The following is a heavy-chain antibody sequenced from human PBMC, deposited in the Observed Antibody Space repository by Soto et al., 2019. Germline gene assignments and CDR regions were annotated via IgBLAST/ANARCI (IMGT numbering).Heavy chain of an antibody. CDR1: GFSFSRFS. V-gene: IGHV3-30-3*01. J-gene: IGHJ3*02. Sequence: GGSLRLSCVGSGFSFSRFSLHWVRQAPGKGLEWVADISYDGSNDYYADLVKGRFTVSRDNSKNTLYLQMNSLRAEDTAVYYCARSQGEQQLVDGFDIWGEGTMVTVSS. CDR3: ARSQGEQQLVDGFDI. D-gene: IGHD2-15*01. CDR2: ISYDGSND.